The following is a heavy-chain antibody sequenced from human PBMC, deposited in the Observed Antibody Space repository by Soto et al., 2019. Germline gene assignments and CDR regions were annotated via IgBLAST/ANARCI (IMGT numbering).Heavy chain of an antibody. D-gene: IGHD5-18*01. V-gene: IGHV1-69*13. CDR3: ARVSDTAMVTYYYYGMDV. J-gene: IGHJ6*02. CDR1: GGTSSSYA. Sequence: SVKVSCKASGGTSSSYAISWVLQAPGEGLEWMGGIIPIFGTANYAQKFQGRVTITADESTSTAYMELSSLRSEDTAVYYCARVSDTAMVTYYYYGMDVWGQGTTVTVSS. CDR2: IIPIFGTA.